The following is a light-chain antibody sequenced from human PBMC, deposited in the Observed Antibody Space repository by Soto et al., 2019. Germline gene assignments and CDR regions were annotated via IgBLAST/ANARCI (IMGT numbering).Light chain of an antibody. CDR1: SSNIGSNT. Sequence: QSLLNQPPSASGAPVRRVTISCSGSSSNIGSNTVNWYQQLPGTAPKLLIFSNNQRPSGVPDRFSGSKSGTSASLAISGLQSVVDADSYSSSYAGRSIRVFGPGNMVPVL. CDR3: SSYAGRSIRV. CDR2: SNN. J-gene: IGLJ1*01. V-gene: IGLV1-44*01.